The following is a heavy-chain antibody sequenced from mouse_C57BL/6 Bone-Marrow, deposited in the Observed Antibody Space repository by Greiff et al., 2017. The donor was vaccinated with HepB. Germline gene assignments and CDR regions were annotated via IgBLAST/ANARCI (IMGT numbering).Heavy chain of an antibody. J-gene: IGHJ4*01. CDR3: ARHTFYYGSSYAMDY. CDR1: GFTFSDYY. D-gene: IGHD1-1*01. V-gene: IGHV5-12*01. CDR2: ISNGGGST. Sequence: EVKLMESGGGLVQPGGSLKLSCAASGFTFSDYYMYWVRQTPEKRLEWVAYISNGGGSTYYPDTVKGRFTISRDNAKNTLYLQMSRLKSEDTAMYYCARHTFYYGSSYAMDYWGQGTSVTVSS.